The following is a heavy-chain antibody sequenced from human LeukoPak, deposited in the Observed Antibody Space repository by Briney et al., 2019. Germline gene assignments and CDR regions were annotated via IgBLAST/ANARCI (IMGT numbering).Heavy chain of an antibody. CDR3: ARMAYYDSSGYYPVPFDN. J-gene: IGHJ4*02. Sequence: PGGSLRLSCAASGFTFSSYTMNWVRQAPGKGLGWVSSISRGSSYIYYADSVKGRFTISRDDAQNSLYLQMNSLRAEDTAVYYCARMAYYDSSGYYPVPFDNWGQGTLVTVSS. CDR1: GFTFSSYT. D-gene: IGHD3-22*01. V-gene: IGHV3-21*01. CDR2: ISRGSSYI.